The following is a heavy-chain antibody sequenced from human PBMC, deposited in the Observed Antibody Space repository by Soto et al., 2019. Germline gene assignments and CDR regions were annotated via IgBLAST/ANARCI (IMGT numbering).Heavy chain of an antibody. CDR2: IYHSGST. CDR1: GGSISSGGYS. Sequence: QLQLQESGSGLVKPSQTLSLTCAVSGGSISSGGYSWSWIRQPPGQGLEWIGYIYHSGSTYYNPSLKSRVTISVDRSKNQFSLKLSSVTAADTAVYYCARYGDYGEYYFDYWGQGTLVTVSS. CDR3: ARYGDYGEYYFDY. J-gene: IGHJ4*02. V-gene: IGHV4-30-2*01. D-gene: IGHD4-17*01.